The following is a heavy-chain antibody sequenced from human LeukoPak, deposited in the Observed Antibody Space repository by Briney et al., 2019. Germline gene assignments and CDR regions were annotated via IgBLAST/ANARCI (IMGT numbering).Heavy chain of an antibody. J-gene: IGHJ5*02. Sequence: GGSLRLSCAASEFTFSSYSMSWVRQAPGKGVEWDSYISSTATSIYYADSVKGRFTVSRDKAKNSLYLQMNSLRAEDTAVYYCARDVTYHGGDWFDPWGQGSLVAVSS. CDR1: EFTFSSYS. CDR3: ARDVTYHGGDWFDP. V-gene: IGHV3-48*01. CDR2: ISSTATSI. D-gene: IGHD4-23*01.